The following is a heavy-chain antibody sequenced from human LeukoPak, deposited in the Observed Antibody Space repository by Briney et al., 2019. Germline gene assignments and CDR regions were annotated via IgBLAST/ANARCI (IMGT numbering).Heavy chain of an antibody. Sequence: GGSLRLSCVGSGFSFRYFAIHWVRQAPGKGLEYVSVINTDGRITYYADSVKGRFTISRDNSKNTVYLQMGSLSGDDMAVYYCTRDGGSFCDFDYWGQGALVTVSS. CDR1: GFSFRYFA. V-gene: IGHV3-64*02. J-gene: IGHJ4*02. CDR3: TRDGGSFCDFDY. CDR2: INTDGRIT. D-gene: IGHD1-26*01.